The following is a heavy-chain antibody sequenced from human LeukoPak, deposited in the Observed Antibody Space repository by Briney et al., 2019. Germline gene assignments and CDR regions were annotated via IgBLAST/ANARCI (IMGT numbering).Heavy chain of an antibody. V-gene: IGHV4-59*08. CDR1: GGSISSYY. D-gene: IGHD6-13*01. Sequence: SETLSLTCTVSGGSISSYYWSWIRQPPGKGLEWIGYIYYSGSTNYNPSLKSRVTISVDTSKNQFSLKLSSVTAADTAVYYCASSPGYSSSWRFDYWGQGTLVTVSS. J-gene: IGHJ4*02. CDR2: IYYSGST. CDR3: ASSPGYSSSWRFDY.